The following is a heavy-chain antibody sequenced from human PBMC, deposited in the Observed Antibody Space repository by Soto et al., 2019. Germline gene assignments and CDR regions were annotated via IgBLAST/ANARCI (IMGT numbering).Heavy chain of an antibody. V-gene: IGHV4-61*05. CDR3: ARGGMVATSPCDY. CDR2: IYHSGST. Sequence: SETLSLTCTVSNDSIRSGTYYWAWIRQPPGRGLEWIGEIYHSGSTNYNPSLKSRVTISVDKSKNQFSLKLSSVTAADTAVYYCARGGMVATSPCDYWGQGTLVTVSS. CDR1: NDSIRSGTYY. D-gene: IGHD5-12*01. J-gene: IGHJ4*02.